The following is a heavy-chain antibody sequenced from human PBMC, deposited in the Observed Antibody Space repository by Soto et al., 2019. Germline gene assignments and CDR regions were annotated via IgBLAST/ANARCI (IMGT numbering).Heavy chain of an antibody. CDR2: INAGNGNT. CDR1: GYTFTSYA. CDR3: ARAVAVPADFDY. Sequence: QVQIVQSGAEEKKTGASVKVSCKASGYTFTSYAMHWVRQAPGQRLEWMGWINAGNGNTKYSQKFQGRVTITRDTSASTAYMEMSSLRSEDTAVYYCARAVAVPADFDYWGQGTLVTVS. J-gene: IGHJ4*02. V-gene: IGHV1-3*05. D-gene: IGHD5-12*01.